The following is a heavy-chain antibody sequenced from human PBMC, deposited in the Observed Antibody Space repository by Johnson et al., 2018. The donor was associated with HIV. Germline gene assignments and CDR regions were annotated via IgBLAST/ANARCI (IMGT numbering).Heavy chain of an antibody. D-gene: IGHD6-13*01. J-gene: IGHJ3*02. CDR2: ISYDGSNK. V-gene: IGHV3-30*19. CDR1: GFTFSSYG. CDR3: ARWGEQQLVNAFDI. Sequence: QVQLVESGGGVVQPGRSLRLSCAASGFTFSSYGMHWVRQAPGKGLEWVAVISYDGSNKYYADSVKGRFTISRDNSKNTLYLQMNSLRAEDTAVYYCARWGEQQLVNAFDIWGQGTMVTVSS.